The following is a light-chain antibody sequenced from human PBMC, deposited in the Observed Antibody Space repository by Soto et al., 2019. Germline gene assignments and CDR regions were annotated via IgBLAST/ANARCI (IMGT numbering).Light chain of an antibody. CDR1: SSNIGTGYD. V-gene: IGLV1-40*01. Sequence: QSVLTQPPSVSGAPGQRVTISCTGSSSNIGTGYDIHWYQQVPGTAPKLLIYGNSNRPSGVPDRFSGSKSGTSASLAITGLRAADEADYYCQSYDSSLSGGVFGTGTKLTVL. CDR2: GNS. CDR3: QSYDSSLSGGV. J-gene: IGLJ1*01.